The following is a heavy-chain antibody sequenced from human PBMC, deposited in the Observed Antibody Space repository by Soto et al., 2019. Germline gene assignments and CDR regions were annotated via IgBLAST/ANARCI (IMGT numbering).Heavy chain of an antibody. CDR2: FDPEDGET. Sequence: ASVKVSCKVSGYTLTELSMHWVRQAPGKGLEWMGGFDPEDGETIYAQKFQGRVTMTEDTSTDTAYMELSSLRSEDTAVYYCWIIVVVPAAENYWGQGTLVTVSS. D-gene: IGHD2-2*01. J-gene: IGHJ4*02. V-gene: IGHV1-24*01. CDR1: GYTLTELS. CDR3: WIIVVVPAAENY.